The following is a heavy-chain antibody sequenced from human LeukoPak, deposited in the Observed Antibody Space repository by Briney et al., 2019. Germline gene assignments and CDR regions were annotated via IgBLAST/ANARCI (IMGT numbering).Heavy chain of an antibody. J-gene: IGHJ3*01. Sequence: GGSLRLSCVASGFTFSNYAMIWVRQAPGKGLEWVSAIRGSGDSTLYADSVKGRFTISRDNSKDTLYLQMNRLRGDDTAVYCCARDPNGDYFGAFDFLGQGTMVSVSS. CDR2: IRGSGDST. D-gene: IGHD4-17*01. CDR3: ARDPNGDYFGAFDF. V-gene: IGHV3-23*01. CDR1: GFTFSNYA.